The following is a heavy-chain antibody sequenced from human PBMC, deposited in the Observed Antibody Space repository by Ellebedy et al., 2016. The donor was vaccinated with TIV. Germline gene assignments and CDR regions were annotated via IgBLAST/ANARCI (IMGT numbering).Heavy chain of an antibody. D-gene: IGHD3-22*01. V-gene: IGHV3-23*01. Sequence: GESLKISCAASGFTFGRYAISWVRQAPGKGLEWVSGISGSGASTHYADSVKGRFTISRDNSKNTLYLQMNSLRAEDTAVYYCAKGDDSSGYYSYFGPWGQGTLVTVSS. CDR1: GFTFGRYA. CDR3: AKGDDSSGYYSYFGP. J-gene: IGHJ5*02. CDR2: ISGSGAST.